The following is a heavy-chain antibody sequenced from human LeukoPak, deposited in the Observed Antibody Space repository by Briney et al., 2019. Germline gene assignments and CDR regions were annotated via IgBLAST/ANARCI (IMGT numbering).Heavy chain of an antibody. Sequence: ESGPTLVKPTQTLTLTCTFSGFSLSTSGVGVGWIRQPPGKALEWLALIYWDEDKRYSQSLESRLTITKDTSKNQVVLTMTNMDPVDTATYYCARQAAYDSSAYYRTFDFWGQGTLVTVSS. CDR2: IYWDEDK. V-gene: IGHV2-5*02. J-gene: IGHJ4*02. CDR3: ARQAAYDSSAYYRTFDF. CDR1: GFSLSTSGVG. D-gene: IGHD3-22*01.